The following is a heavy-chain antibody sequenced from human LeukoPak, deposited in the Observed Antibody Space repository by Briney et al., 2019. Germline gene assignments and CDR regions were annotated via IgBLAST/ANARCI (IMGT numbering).Heavy chain of an antibody. CDR2: ISGSGGST. Sequence: GGSLRLSCAASAFTFSTYGMSWVRQAPGKGLEWVSGISGSGGSTYYADSVKGRFTVSTHNSKNTLYLQMNSLRAEDTAVYYCARDYEQWLVLSYFQHWGQGTLVTASS. CDR1: AFTFSTYG. V-gene: IGHV3-23*01. CDR3: ARDYEQWLVLSYFQH. D-gene: IGHD6-19*01. J-gene: IGHJ1*01.